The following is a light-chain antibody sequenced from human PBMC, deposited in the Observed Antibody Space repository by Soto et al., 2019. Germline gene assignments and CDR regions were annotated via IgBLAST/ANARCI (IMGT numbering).Light chain of an antibody. CDR3: QQSYSTPFT. Sequence: DIQMTQSPSSLSASVGDRVTITCRASQSISSYLNWYQQKPGKAPKLLIYAASSLQSGVPSRFSGSGSATDFTLTISSLQPEDFATYYCQQSYSTPFTFGPGTKVHIK. V-gene: IGKV1-39*01. CDR2: AAS. CDR1: QSISSY. J-gene: IGKJ3*01.